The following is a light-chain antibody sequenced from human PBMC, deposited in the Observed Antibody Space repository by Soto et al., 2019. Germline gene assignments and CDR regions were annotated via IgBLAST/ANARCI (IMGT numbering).Light chain of an antibody. Sequence: EIVMTQSPATLSVSPGERATLSCRASPSISNNLAWYQQKPGQAPRLLIYGASTRATGIPAWFSGSGSGTEFTFTIRSLQSEDFAIYYCQQYYHWPPFTFGQGTKLGIK. CDR2: GAS. V-gene: IGKV3-15*01. CDR1: PSISNN. CDR3: QQYYHWPPFT. J-gene: IGKJ2*01.